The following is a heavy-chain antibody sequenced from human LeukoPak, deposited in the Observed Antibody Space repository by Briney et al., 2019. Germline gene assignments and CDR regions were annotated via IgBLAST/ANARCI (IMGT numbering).Heavy chain of an antibody. Sequence: SVKVSRKASGGTFSSYAISWVRQAPGQGLEWMGRIIPILGIANYAQKFQGRVTITADKSTSTAYMELSSLRSEDTAVYYCARDPSKQWLTDYWGQGTLVTVSS. CDR3: ARDPSKQWLTDY. J-gene: IGHJ4*02. D-gene: IGHD6-19*01. V-gene: IGHV1-69*04. CDR2: IIPILGIA. CDR1: GGTFSSYA.